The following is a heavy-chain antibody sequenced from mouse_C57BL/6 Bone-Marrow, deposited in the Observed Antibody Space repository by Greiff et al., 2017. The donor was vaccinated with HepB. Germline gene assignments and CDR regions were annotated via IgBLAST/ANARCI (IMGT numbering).Heavy chain of an antibody. CDR3: GRPVGYSFAY. CDR2: INPSTGGT. CDR1: GYSFTGYW. D-gene: IGHD2-3*01. Sequence: EVQLQQSGPELVKPGASVKISCKASGYSFTGYWMNWVKQSPEKSLEWIGGINPSTGGTNYNQKFKAKATLTVDKSSSTAYMQLKSLTSEDSAVYYCGRPVGYSFAYWGQGTLVTVSA. V-gene: IGHV1-42*01. J-gene: IGHJ3*01.